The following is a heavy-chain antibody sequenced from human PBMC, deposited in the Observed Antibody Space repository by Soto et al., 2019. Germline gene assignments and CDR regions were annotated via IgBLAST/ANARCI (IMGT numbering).Heavy chain of an antibody. CDR3: ARLAYSHYST. V-gene: IGHV4-39*01. CDR2: IYYSGTT. Sequence: SETLSLTCTVSGGSIKVGGYYWGWTRQPPGKGLEWVATIYYSGTTYYNPSLKSRLTISLDTSRNQFSLDLTSVTAADTAVYYCARLAYSHYSTWGQGTLVTV. D-gene: IGHD5-12*01. CDR1: GGSIKVGGYY. J-gene: IGHJ4*02.